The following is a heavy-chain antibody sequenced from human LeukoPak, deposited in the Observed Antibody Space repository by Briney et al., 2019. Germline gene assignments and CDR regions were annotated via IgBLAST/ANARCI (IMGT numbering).Heavy chain of an antibody. Sequence: SETLSLTCTVSGGSISTYYWSWIRQPPGKGLEWIAYIYNSESTNSNPSLKSRVTIPVDTSKNQFSLRLSSVTAADTAVYYCARIYYDSGAYYRRAFDIWGQGTMVSVSS. CDR1: GGSISTYY. D-gene: IGHD3-22*01. J-gene: IGHJ3*02. CDR2: IYNSEST. V-gene: IGHV4-59*01. CDR3: ARIYYDSGAYYRRAFDI.